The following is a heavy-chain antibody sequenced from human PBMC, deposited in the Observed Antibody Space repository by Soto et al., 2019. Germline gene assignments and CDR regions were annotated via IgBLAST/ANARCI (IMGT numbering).Heavy chain of an antibody. CDR3: TVDTYGPDY. D-gene: IGHD2-8*01. CDR2: IVVGSGKA. CDR1: GFTFSGSA. Sequence: QVQLVQSGPEVRKPGDSVTVSCKTSGFTFSGSAVQWVRQIRGQGLEWIGWIVVGSGKAKYAPKFQQRVTISRDKSTNTASLEVNSLRHGDTAIYYCTVDTYGPDYWCQGTLVSVSS. J-gene: IGHJ4*02. V-gene: IGHV1-58*01.